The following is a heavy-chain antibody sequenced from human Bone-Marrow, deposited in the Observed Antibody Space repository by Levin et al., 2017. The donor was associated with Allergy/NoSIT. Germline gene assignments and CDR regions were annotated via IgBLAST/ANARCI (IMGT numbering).Heavy chain of an antibody. V-gene: IGHV6-1*01. CDR3: ARDVGGPPFDY. Sequence: SQTLSLTCAISGDSVSSNSAAWNWIRQSPSRGLEWLGRTYYRATWYADFAESVTRRITIKPDTAKHQVPLQLNYVTPEDTAVYFCARDVGGPPFDYWGQGSLVTVSS. D-gene: IGHD2-15*01. CDR1: GDSVSSNSAA. J-gene: IGHJ4*02. CDR2: TYYRATWYA.